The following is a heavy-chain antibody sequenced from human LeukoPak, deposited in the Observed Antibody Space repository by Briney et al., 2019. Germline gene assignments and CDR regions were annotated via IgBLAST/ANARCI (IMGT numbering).Heavy chain of an antibody. CDR3: ATAVFGYGGLDY. J-gene: IGHJ4*02. Sequence: GGSLRLSCTVSGFIFSNYGMHWVRQAPGKGLEWVAFTRFDGGRKFYGDSVKGRFTISRDNSKNTLNLQMKTLRAEDTAMYYCATAVFGYGGLDYWGQGTLVTVS. CDR2: TRFDGGRK. V-gene: IGHV3-30*02. CDR1: GFIFSNYG. D-gene: IGHD1-26*01.